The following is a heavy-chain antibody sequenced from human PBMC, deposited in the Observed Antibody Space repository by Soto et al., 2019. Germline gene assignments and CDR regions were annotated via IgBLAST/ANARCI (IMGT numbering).Heavy chain of an antibody. V-gene: IGHV1-18*01. CDR1: GYTFTRYG. Sequence: GASVKVSCKASGYTFTRYGISWVRQAPGQGLEWMGWISAYNGNTNYAQKLQGRVTMTTDTSTSTAYMELRSLRSDDTAVYYCAKSGWDDVSGWFDPWGQGTLVTVSS. D-gene: IGHD1-1*01. CDR2: ISAYNGNT. CDR3: AKSGWDDVSGWFDP. J-gene: IGHJ5*02.